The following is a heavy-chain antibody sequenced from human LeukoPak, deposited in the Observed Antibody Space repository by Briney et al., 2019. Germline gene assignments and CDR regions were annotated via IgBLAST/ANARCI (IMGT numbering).Heavy chain of an antibody. D-gene: IGHD3-22*01. Sequence: SETLSLTCTVYGGSFTDYFWTWIRQSPGKGLEWIGEINDYTGDTNYNPSLNSRVSIPLEKSKNQFSLELRSVTAADTAVYYCARGRIAKIVVVHSFSYGMDVWGQGTTVTVSS. V-gene: IGHV4-34*01. CDR1: GGSFTDYF. J-gene: IGHJ6*02. CDR3: ARGRIAKIVVVHSFSYGMDV. CDR2: INDYTGDT.